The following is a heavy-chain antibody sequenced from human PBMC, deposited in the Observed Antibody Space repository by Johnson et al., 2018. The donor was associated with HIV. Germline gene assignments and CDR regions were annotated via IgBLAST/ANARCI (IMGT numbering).Heavy chain of an antibody. CDR3: TKEALYYYDSRGFRHLGGGHAFDI. J-gene: IGHJ3*02. V-gene: IGHV3-30*04. D-gene: IGHD3-22*01. Sequence: QVQLVESGGGVVQPGRSVRLSCVASGFSFNRYAMHWVRQAPGKWLEWVAVISYDGSNKYYADSVKGRFTISRDNAKNSLYLQMNSLRAEDTALYYCTKEALYYYDSRGFRHLGGGHAFDIWGQGTMVTVSS. CDR2: ISYDGSNK. CDR1: GFSFNRYA.